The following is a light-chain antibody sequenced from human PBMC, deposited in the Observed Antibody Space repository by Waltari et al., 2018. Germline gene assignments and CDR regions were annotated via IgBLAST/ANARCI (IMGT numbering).Light chain of an antibody. CDR3: CSYAGSTTSVV. Sequence: SCTGTSSDVGNYNLVSWYQQHPGKAPKLMIYEVIKRPSGVSNRFSGSKSGNTASLTISGLQAEDESDYYCCSYAGSTTSVVFGGGTKLTVL. V-gene: IGLV2-23*02. CDR1: SSDVGNYNL. J-gene: IGLJ2*01. CDR2: EVI.